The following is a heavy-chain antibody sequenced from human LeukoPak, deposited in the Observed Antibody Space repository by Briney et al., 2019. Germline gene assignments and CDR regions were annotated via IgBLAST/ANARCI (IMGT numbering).Heavy chain of an antibody. V-gene: IGHV3-66*01. Sequence: GGSLRLSCAVSGFTVSSNYMSWVRQVPGKGLEWVSVIYSGGSTYYADSVKGRFTISRDNSKNTLYLQMNSLRAEDTAVYYCATIVPDVAATLTFDHWGQGTLVAVSS. J-gene: IGHJ4*02. CDR1: GFTVSSNY. D-gene: IGHD2-15*01. CDR3: ATIVPDVAATLTFDH. CDR2: IYSGGST.